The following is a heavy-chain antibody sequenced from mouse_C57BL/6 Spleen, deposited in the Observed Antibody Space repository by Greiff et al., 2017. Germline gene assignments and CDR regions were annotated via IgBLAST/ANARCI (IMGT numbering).Heavy chain of an antibody. Sequence: QVQLQQSGAELVKPGASVKMSCKASGYTFTSYWITWVKQRPGQGLEWIGDIYPGSGSTNYNEKFKSKATLTVDTSSSTAYMQLSSLTSEDSAVYYCARRDSKGGYFDYWGQGTTLTVSS. CDR2: IYPGSGST. CDR3: ARRDSKGGYFDY. J-gene: IGHJ2*01. CDR1: GYTFTSYW. D-gene: IGHD2-5*01. V-gene: IGHV1-55*01.